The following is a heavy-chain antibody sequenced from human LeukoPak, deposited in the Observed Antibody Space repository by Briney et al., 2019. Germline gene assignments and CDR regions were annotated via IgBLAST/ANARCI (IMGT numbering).Heavy chain of an antibody. CDR3: ARGADTGYSSDY. CDR1: GFTFSSYA. J-gene: IGHJ4*02. V-gene: IGHV3-23*01. Sequence: GGSLRLSCAASGFTFSSYAMSWVRQAPGKGLECISGFSGSGGSTYYADSVKGRFTISRDNAKNTLYLQMNSLRAEDTAVYYCARGADTGYSSDYWGQGTLVTVSS. CDR2: FSGSGGST. D-gene: IGHD3-9*01.